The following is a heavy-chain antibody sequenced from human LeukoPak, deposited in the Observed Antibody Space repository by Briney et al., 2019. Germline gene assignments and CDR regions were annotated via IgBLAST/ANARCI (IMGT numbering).Heavy chain of an antibody. CDR3: TTYISGHY. CDR1: GFIFTDSD. CDR2: IRTKLRNYAT. J-gene: IGHJ4*02. Sequence: GGSLRLSCATSGFIFTDSDMHWVRQASGRGLEWVGRIRTKLRNYATAYAASVKGRFTISRDDSGDTAYLQMNSLKTEDTAVYYCTTYISGHYWGQGTMVTVSS. V-gene: IGHV3-73*01. D-gene: IGHD2-15*01.